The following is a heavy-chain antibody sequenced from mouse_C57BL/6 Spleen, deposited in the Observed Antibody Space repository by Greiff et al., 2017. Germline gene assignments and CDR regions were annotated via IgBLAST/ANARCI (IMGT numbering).Heavy chain of an antibody. CDR1: GFTFSDYY. CDR2: ISNGGGST. V-gene: IGHV5-12*01. J-gene: IGHJ4*01. CDR3: ARHGGGGYAMDY. Sequence: EVQLVESGGGLVQPGGSLKLSCAASGFTFSDYYMYWVRQTPEKRLEWVAYISNGGGSTYYPYTVKGRFTISRDNAKNTLYLQMSRLKSEDTAMYYCARHGGGGYAMDYWGQGTSVTVSS.